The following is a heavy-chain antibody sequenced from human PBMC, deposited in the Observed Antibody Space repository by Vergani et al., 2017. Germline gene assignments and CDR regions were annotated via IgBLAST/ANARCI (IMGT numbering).Heavy chain of an antibody. Sequence: QVQLQESGPGLVKPSETLSLTCAVSGYSISSGSYWGWIRQPPGKGLEWIGTIYHTGNTYYNPSLKSRLTISVDTSKNQFSLRLSSVTAADTAVYYCGRLTVGATAASDYWGQGTLVTVYS. CDR3: GRLTVGATAASDY. J-gene: IGHJ4*02. V-gene: IGHV4-38-2*01. CDR2: IYHTGNT. D-gene: IGHD1-26*01. CDR1: GYSISSGSY.